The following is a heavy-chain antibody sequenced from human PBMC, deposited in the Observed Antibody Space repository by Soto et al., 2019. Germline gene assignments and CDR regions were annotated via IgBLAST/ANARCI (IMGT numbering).Heavy chain of an antibody. D-gene: IGHD3-9*01. J-gene: IGHJ5*02. Sequence: GGSLRLSCAASGFTFSGSAMHWVRQASGKGLEWVGRIRSKASSYATAYAASVKGRFTISRDDSKNTAYLQMNSLKTEDTAVYYCAKEGYDILTGYSYNWFDPWGQGT. V-gene: IGHV3-73*01. CDR1: GFTFSGSA. CDR2: IRSKASSYAT. CDR3: AKEGYDILTGYSYNWFDP.